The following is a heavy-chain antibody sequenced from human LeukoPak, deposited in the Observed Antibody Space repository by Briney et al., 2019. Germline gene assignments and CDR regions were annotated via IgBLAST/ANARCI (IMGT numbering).Heavy chain of an antibody. D-gene: IGHD1-26*01. CDR2: SSGSGGST. J-gene: IGHJ4*02. CDR1: GFTVSSNY. CDR3: AKEPIQEWELGGGDLDY. V-gene: IGHV3-23*01. Sequence: TGGSLRLSCAASGFTVSSNYMSWVRQAPGKGLEWVSASSGSGGSTYYADSVKGRFTISRDNSKNTLYLQMNSLRAEDTAVYYCAKEPIQEWELGGGDLDYWGQGTLVTVSS.